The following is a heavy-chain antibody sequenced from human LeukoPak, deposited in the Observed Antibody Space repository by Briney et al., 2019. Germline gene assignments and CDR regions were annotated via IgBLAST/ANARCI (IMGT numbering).Heavy chain of an antibody. Sequence: PGGSLRLSCAASGFTFSSYGMHWVRQAPGKGLEWVAVMSYDGSNKYYADSVKGRFTISRDNSKNALYLQTNSLRAEDTAVYYCAKDLNRYYDFWSGPKSYYYGMDVWGQGTTVTVSS. CDR2: MSYDGSNK. CDR1: GFTFSSYG. V-gene: IGHV3-30*18. CDR3: AKDLNRYYDFWSGPKSYYYGMDV. J-gene: IGHJ6*02. D-gene: IGHD3-3*01.